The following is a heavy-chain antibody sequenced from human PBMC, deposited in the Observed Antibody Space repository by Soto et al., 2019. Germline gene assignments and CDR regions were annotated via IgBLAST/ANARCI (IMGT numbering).Heavy chain of an antibody. V-gene: IGHV3-30*18. CDR1: GSTFSNYG. J-gene: IGHJ4*02. D-gene: IGHD3-22*01. Sequence: QVQLVESGGGVVQPGRSLRLSCAASGSTFSNYGIHWVRQAPGKGLEWVAVISYDGSNKNYADSVKGRFTISRDNCKNTVYLQMNSLRAEDTAVYYCAQDTYYYDSSGYYVFDYWGQGTLVTVTS. CDR2: ISYDGSNK. CDR3: AQDTYYYDSSGYYVFDY.